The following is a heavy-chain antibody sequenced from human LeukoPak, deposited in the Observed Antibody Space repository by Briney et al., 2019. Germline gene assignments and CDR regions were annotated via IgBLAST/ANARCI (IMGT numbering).Heavy chain of an antibody. CDR2: IYYSGST. CDR3: ARGGGLPNYGGNSYRGYYYGMDV. CDR1: GGSISSSSYY. J-gene: IGHJ6*02. D-gene: IGHD4-23*01. V-gene: IGHV4-39*01. Sequence: PSETLSLTCTVSGGSISSSSYYWGWIRQPPGKGLEWIGSIYYSGSTYYNPSLKSRVTISVDTSKNQFSLKLSSVTAADTAVYYCARGGGLPNYGGNSYRGYYYGMDVWGQGTTVTVSS.